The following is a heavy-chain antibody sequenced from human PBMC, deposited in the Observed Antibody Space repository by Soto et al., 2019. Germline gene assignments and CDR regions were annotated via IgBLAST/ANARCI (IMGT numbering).Heavy chain of an antibody. D-gene: IGHD2-15*01. Sequence: EVKLVESGGGLVQPGGSLRLSCAASGFTFSSYWMHWVRQAPGKGLVWVSRINSDGSSTSYADSVKGRFTISRDNAKNTRYLQMNSLRAEDTAVYYCVRTSLVVAAATREDYWGQGTLVTVSS. V-gene: IGHV3-74*01. CDR2: INSDGSST. CDR3: VRTSLVVAAATREDY. J-gene: IGHJ4*02. CDR1: GFTFSSYW.